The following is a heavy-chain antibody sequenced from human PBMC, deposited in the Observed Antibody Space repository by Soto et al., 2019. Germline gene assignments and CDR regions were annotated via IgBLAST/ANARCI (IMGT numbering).Heavy chain of an antibody. J-gene: IGHJ1*01. Sequence: QVQLVQSGAEVKKPGASVKVSCKASGYTFTSYYMHWGRQAPGQGLEWMGIINPSGGSTSYAQKFQGRVTMTRDTSTSTVYMELSSLRSEDTAVYYCARDSEWVEMATTPGGYFQHWGQGTLVTVSS. CDR2: INPSGGST. CDR1: GYTFTSYY. D-gene: IGHD5-12*01. V-gene: IGHV1-46*01. CDR3: ARDSEWVEMATTPGGYFQH.